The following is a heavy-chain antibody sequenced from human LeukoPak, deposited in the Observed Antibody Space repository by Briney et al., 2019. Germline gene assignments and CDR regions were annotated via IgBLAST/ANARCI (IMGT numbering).Heavy chain of an antibody. D-gene: IGHD5-18*01. CDR1: GGSISSYY. V-gene: IGHV4-59*01. CDR3: ARDIDKTAMVFKSFDN. J-gene: IGHJ4*02. Sequence: SETLSLTCTVSGGSISSYYWSWIRQPPGKGLEWIGYIYYSGSTNYNPSLKSRVTISVDTSKNQFSLKLGSVTAADTAVYYCARDIDKTAMVFKSFDNWGQGTLVTVSS. CDR2: IYYSGST.